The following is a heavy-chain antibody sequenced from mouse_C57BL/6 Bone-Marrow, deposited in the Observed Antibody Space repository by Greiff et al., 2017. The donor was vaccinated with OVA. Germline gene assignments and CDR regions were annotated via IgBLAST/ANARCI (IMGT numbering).Heavy chain of an antibody. D-gene: IGHD1-1*01. CDR2: IYPGDGDT. CDR3: ARWDSYGSSY. J-gene: IGHJ2*01. Sequence: VQLQQSGPELVKPGASVKISCKASGYAFSSSWMNWVKQRPGKGLEWIGRIYPGDGDTNYNGKFKGKATLTADKSSSTAYMQLSSLTSEDSAVYFCARWDSYGSSYWGQGTTLTVSS. CDR1: GYAFSSSW. V-gene: IGHV1-82*01.